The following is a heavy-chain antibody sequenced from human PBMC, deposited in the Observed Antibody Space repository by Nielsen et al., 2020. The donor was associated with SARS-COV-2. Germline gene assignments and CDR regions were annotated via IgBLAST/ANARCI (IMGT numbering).Heavy chain of an antibody. J-gene: IGHJ4*02. Sequence: SVKVSCKASGGTFSSYAISWVRQATGQGLEWMGGIIPIFGTANYAQKFQGRVTITADESTSTAYMELSSLRSEDTAVYYCASLSGYGFLHFDYWGQGTLVTVSS. CDR2: IIPIFGTA. D-gene: IGHD3-22*01. CDR1: GGTFSSYA. V-gene: IGHV1-69*13. CDR3: ASLSGYGFLHFDY.